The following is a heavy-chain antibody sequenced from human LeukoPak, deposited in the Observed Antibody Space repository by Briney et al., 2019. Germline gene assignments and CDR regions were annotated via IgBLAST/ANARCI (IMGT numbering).Heavy chain of an antibody. D-gene: IGHD1-26*01. CDR1: GFTVSSNY. Sequence: GGSLRLSCAASGFTVSSNYMSWVRQAPGKGLEWVSVIYSGGSTYYADSVKGRSTISRDNSKNTLYLQMNSLRAEDTAVYYCARGGLDYYGMDVWGQGTTVTVSS. J-gene: IGHJ6*02. CDR3: ARGGLDYYGMDV. V-gene: IGHV3-53*01. CDR2: IYSGGST.